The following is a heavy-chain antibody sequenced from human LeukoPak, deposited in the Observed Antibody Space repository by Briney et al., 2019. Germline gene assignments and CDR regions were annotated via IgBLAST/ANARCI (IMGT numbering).Heavy chain of an antibody. Sequence: GGSLRLSCAASGFTFSRYEMNWVRQAPGKGLEWVSYISTGGSTIYYADSVKGRFTISRDNAKNSLYLQMNSLRAEDTAVYYCARAWELPHDAFDIWGQGTMVTVSS. D-gene: IGHD1-26*01. CDR3: ARAWELPHDAFDI. CDR2: ISTGGSTI. V-gene: IGHV3-48*03. J-gene: IGHJ3*02. CDR1: GFTFSRYE.